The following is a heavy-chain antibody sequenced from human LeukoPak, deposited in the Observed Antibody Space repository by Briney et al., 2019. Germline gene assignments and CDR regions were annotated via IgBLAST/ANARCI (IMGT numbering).Heavy chain of an antibody. D-gene: IGHD4-17*01. Sequence: PGGSLRLSCSVAALTFGEYWMDCVRQAPGKGLEWVASIKKDGSEEYYVDSVRGRFTISRDNAQNSLYLQMNSLRDEDTAVFHCASGHYADYDWGQGTLVTVSS. CDR1: ALTFGEYW. V-gene: IGHV3-7*01. CDR2: IKKDGSEE. CDR3: ASGHYADYD. J-gene: IGHJ4*02.